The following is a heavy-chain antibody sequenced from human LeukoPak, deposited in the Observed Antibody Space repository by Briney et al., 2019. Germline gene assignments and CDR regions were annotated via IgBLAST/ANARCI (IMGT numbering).Heavy chain of an antibody. CDR1: GGSISSGSYY. CDR3: ARVRFSASPVGYYYYMDV. V-gene: IGHV4-61*02. CDR2: IYTSGST. D-gene: IGHD4-17*01. J-gene: IGHJ6*03. Sequence: SQTLSLTCTVSGGSISSGSYYWSWIRQPAGKGLEWIGRIYTSGSTNYNPSLKSRVTISVDTSKNQFSLKLSSVTAADTAVYYCARVRFSASPVGYYYYMDVWGKGTTVTVSS.